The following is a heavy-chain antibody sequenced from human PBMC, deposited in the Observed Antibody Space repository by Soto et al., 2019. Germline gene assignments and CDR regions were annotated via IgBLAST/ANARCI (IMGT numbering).Heavy chain of an antibody. CDR1: GYTFSSYG. CDR3: ARDQGYSSSSFKNYYYYYMDV. J-gene: IGHJ6*03. D-gene: IGHD6-6*01. CDR2: ISYDGSNK. V-gene: IGHV3-30*03. Sequence: GGSLRLSCAASGYTFSSYGMHWVRQAPGKGLEWVALISYDGSNKYYADSVKGRVTMTTDTSTSTAYMELRSLRSDDTAVYYCARDQGYSSSSFKNYYYYYMDVWGKGTTVTVSS.